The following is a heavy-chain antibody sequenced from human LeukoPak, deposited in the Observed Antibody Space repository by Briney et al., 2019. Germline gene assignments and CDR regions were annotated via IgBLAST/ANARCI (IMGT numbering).Heavy chain of an antibody. CDR3: AKRRFMTMVTISSAAFDI. D-gene: IGHD4/OR15-4a*01. J-gene: IGHJ3*02. CDR2: ISSGGHI. CDR1: GFTFSSYG. V-gene: IGHV3-23*01. Sequence: PGESLRLSCAASGFTFSSYGLNWVRQAPGKGLEWVSTISSGGHIYYEDSVKGRFTISRDNYKNTAYLQMNSLRTEDTAVYYCAKRRFMTMVTISSAAFDIWGQGTMVTVSS.